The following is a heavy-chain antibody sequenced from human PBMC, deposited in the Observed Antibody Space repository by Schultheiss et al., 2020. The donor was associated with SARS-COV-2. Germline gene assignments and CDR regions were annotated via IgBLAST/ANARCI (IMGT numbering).Heavy chain of an antibody. Sequence: GGSLRLSCAASGFTFSSYDMHWVRQATGKGLEWVSAIGTAGDTYYPGSVKGRFTISRENAKNSLYLQMNSLRAGDTAVYYCTTERITFGGVIVYFDYWGQGTLVTVSS. CDR2: IGTAGDT. CDR1: GFTFSSYD. CDR3: TTERITFGGVIVYFDY. J-gene: IGHJ4*02. V-gene: IGHV3-13*01. D-gene: IGHD3-16*02.